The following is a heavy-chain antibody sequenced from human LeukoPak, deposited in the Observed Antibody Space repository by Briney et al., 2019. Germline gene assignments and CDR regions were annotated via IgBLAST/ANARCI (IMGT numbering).Heavy chain of an antibody. V-gene: IGHV1-2*02. Sequence: GASVKVSCKASGYTFSDYYIHWVRQAPGQGLEWMAWINPNSGATKYAQNFQGRVTVTRNTSITTAYMQLTSLRFDDTAVYYCATERGYTSSWARNPFDYWGQGTLVTVSS. CDR2: INPNSGAT. J-gene: IGHJ4*02. CDR3: ATERGYTSSWARNPFDY. CDR1: GYTFSDYY. D-gene: IGHD6-13*01.